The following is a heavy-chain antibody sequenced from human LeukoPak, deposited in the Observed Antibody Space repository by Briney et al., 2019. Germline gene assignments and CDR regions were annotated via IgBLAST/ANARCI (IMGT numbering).Heavy chain of an antibody. CDR2: IYYSGST. Sequence: SETLSLTCTVSGGSISSHYWSWIRQPPGKGLEWIGDIYYSGSTNYNPSLKSRVTISVHTSKNQFSLKLSSVTAADTAVYYCARDHAGYCSNTSCYRKGMDDWGKGTTVTVSS. CDR1: GGSISSHY. J-gene: IGHJ6*04. V-gene: IGHV4-59*11. CDR3: ARDHAGYCSNTSCYRKGMDD. D-gene: IGHD2-2*02.